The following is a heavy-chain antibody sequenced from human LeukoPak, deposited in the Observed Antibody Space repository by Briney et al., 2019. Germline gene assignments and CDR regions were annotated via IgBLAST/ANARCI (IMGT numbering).Heavy chain of an antibody. V-gene: IGHV4-4*07. Sequence: PSETLSLTCTVSGGSISSYYWGWIRQPAGKGLEWIGRIYTSGSTNYNPSLKSRVSISVDKSRNQFSLKLSSVTAADTAVYCCARDCTNTYCYSYYFDYWGQGTLVTVSS. D-gene: IGHD2-15*01. CDR1: GGSISSYY. CDR3: ARDCTNTYCYSYYFDY. CDR2: IYTSGST. J-gene: IGHJ4*02.